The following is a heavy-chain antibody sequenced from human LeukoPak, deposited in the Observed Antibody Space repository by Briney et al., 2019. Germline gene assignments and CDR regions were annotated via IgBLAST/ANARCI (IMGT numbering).Heavy chain of an antibody. Sequence: GASVKVSCTASGYTFTGYYMHWVRQAPGQGLEWMGRINPNSGGTNYAQKFQGRVTMTRDTSISTAYMELSRLRSDDTAVYYCARDRVTMVRGVIGGTDWFDPWGQGTLVTVSS. CDR2: INPNSGGT. D-gene: IGHD3-10*01. V-gene: IGHV1-2*06. CDR1: GYTFTGYY. J-gene: IGHJ5*02. CDR3: ARDRVTMVRGVIGGTDWFDP.